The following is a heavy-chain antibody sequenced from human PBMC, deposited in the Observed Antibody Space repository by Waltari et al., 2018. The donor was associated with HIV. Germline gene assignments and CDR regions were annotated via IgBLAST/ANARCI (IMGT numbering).Heavy chain of an antibody. CDR1: GYTFTGYH. V-gene: IGHV1-2*02. D-gene: IGHD3-16*01. Sequence: QVQLVQSGAEVKKPGASVKVSCKASGYTFTGYHIHWVRQAPGHGLEWMGWINPDSGGTNYAQRFQGRVTMTRDTSLSTTYIELSSLRSDDTAVYYCAREEVRKTYRWGMITFASPSSGMDVWGQGTTVTVSS. CDR3: AREEVRKTYRWGMITFASPSSGMDV. J-gene: IGHJ6*02. CDR2: INPDSGGT.